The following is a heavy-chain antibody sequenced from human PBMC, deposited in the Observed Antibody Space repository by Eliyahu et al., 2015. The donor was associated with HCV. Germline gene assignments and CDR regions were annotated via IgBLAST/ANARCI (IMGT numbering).Heavy chain of an antibody. CDR2: IRSKAYGGTT. CDR3: TRGIAAADY. CDR1: FGDYA. J-gene: IGHJ4*02. D-gene: IGHD6-13*01. Sequence: FGDYAMSWVRQAPGKGLEWVGFIRSKAYGGTTEYAASVKGRFTISRDDSKSIAYLQMNSLKTEDTAVYYCTRGIAAADYWGQGTLVTVSS. V-gene: IGHV3-49*04.